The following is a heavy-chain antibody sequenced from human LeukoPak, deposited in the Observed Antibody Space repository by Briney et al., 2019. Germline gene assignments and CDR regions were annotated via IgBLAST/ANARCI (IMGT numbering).Heavy chain of an antibody. CDR1: GYTFTSYD. Sequence: SVKVSCKASGYTFTSYDINWVRQATRQGLEWMGWMNPNSGNTGYAQKFQGRVTITRNTSISTAYMKLSSLRSEDTAVYYCARAEGHYYYMDVWGKGTAVTVS. CDR2: MNPNSGNT. CDR3: ARAEGHYYYMDV. J-gene: IGHJ6*03. V-gene: IGHV1-8*01.